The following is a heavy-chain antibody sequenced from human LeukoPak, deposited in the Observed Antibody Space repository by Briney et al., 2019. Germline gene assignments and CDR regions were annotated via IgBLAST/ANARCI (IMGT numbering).Heavy chain of an antibody. V-gene: IGHV4-39*07. CDR1: GGSISSSSYH. J-gene: IGHJ6*03. CDR3: ARTTEGGYTYGYFYYYYMDV. Sequence: SETLSLTCTVSGGSISSSSYHWGWIRQPPGKGLEWIGSIHYSGSTNYNPSLKSRVTISADTSKNQFSLKLSSVTAADTAVYYCARTTEGGYTYGYFYYYYMDVWGKGTTVTISS. D-gene: IGHD5-18*01. CDR2: IHYSGST.